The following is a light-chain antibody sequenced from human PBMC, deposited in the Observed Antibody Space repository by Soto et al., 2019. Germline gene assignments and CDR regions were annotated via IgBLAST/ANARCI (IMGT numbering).Light chain of an antibody. J-gene: IGKJ4*01. CDR3: QQRSNWPLT. CDR2: AAS. V-gene: IGKV3-11*01. CDR1: QSVSSY. Sequence: EIVLTQSPAILSLSPGERATLSCRASQSVSSYLTWYQQKPGQAPRLLIYAASTRATGIPARFSGSGSGTDFTLTISSLEPEDFAVYYCQQRSNWPLTFGGGTKVEIK.